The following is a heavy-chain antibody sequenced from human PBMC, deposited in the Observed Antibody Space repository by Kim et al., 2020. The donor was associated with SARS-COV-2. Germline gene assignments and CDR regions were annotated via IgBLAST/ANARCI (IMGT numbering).Heavy chain of an antibody. CDR3: ARGLWFGELHYYYGMDV. D-gene: IGHD3-10*01. Sequence: ASVKVSCKASGYTFTSYDINWVRQATGQGLEWMGWMNPNSGNTGYAKKFQGRVTMTRNTSISTAYMEQSSLRSEDTAVYYCARGLWFGELHYYYGMDVWGQGTTVTVSS. J-gene: IGHJ6*02. CDR1: GYTFTSYD. CDR2: MNPNSGNT. V-gene: IGHV1-8*01.